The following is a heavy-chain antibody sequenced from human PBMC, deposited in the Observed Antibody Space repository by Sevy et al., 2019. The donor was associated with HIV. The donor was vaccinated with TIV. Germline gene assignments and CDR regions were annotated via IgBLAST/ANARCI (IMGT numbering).Heavy chain of an antibody. Sequence: GGSLRLSCTSSGVTFSNYAMTWVRQTPGKGLEWVSSSSHTGEDTYFADSVKGRFTISRDNSENTLYLQMKSLRGEDTALYYCAGRKVGDFWGWSGSVRGPWAGGPLFDYWGQGTLVTVSS. CDR3: AGRKVGDFWGWSGSVRGPWAGGPLFDY. D-gene: IGHD3-3*01. J-gene: IGHJ4*02. V-gene: IGHV3-23*01. CDR1: GVTFSNYA. CDR2: SSHTGEDT.